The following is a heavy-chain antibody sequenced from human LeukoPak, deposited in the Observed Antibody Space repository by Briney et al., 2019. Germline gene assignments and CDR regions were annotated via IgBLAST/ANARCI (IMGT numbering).Heavy chain of an antibody. D-gene: IGHD1-14*01. CDR3: ARGKITFNY. CDR1: GFAFSDHY. V-gene: IGHV3-72*01. Sequence: GGSLRLSCAASGFAFSDHYMNWVRQAPGKGLEWVGRTRNKANSYTTEYAASVKGRFTISRDDSKNSLYLHMNSLKTEDTAVYYCARGKITFNYWGQGTLVTVSS. J-gene: IGHJ4*02. CDR2: TRNKANSYTT.